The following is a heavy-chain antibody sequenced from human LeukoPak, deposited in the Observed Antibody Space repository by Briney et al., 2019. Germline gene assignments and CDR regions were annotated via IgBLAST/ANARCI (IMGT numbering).Heavy chain of an antibody. V-gene: IGHV4-34*01. D-gene: IGHD2/OR15-2a*01. Sequence: SGTLSLTCAVYGGSFSGYYWSWIRQPPGKGLEWIGEINHSGSTNYNPSLKSRVTISVDTSKNQFSLKLSSVTAADTAVYYCARLDEYDYWGQGTLVTASS. J-gene: IGHJ4*02. CDR2: INHSGST. CDR3: ARLDEYDY. CDR1: GGSFSGYY.